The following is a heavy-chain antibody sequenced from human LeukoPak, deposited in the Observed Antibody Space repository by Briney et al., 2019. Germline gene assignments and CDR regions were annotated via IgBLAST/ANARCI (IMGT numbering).Heavy chain of an antibody. CDR3: ARVSVSIDP. CDR2: IYHSGST. CDR1: GGSISSGGYY. Sequence: SETLSLTCTVSGGSISSGGYYWSWIRQPPGKGLEWIGYIYHSGSTYYNPALKSRVTISVDRSKNQFSLKLSSVTAADTAVYYCARVSVSIDPWGQGTLVTVSS. V-gene: IGHV4-30-2*01. J-gene: IGHJ5*02. D-gene: IGHD4-11*01.